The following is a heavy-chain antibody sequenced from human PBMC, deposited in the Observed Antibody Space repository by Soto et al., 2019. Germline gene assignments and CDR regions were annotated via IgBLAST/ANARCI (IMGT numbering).Heavy chain of an antibody. CDR1: GYSFTSYW. J-gene: IGHJ4*02. D-gene: IGHD2-15*01. Sequence: PGESLKISCKGSGYSFTSYWIGWVRQMPGKGLEWMGIIYPGDSDTRYSPSFQGQVTISADKSISTAYLQWSSLRASDTAMYYCARPRSCSGPHCGFAYWGQGTLVAVSS. CDR2: IYPGDSDT. V-gene: IGHV5-51*01. CDR3: ARPRSCSGPHCGFAY.